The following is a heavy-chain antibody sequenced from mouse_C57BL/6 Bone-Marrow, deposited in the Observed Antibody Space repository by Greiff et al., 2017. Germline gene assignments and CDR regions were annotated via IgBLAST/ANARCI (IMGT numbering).Heavy chain of an antibody. CDR1: GYTFTSYW. CDR3: ARERPYYYGRALYYFDY. CDR2: IDPNSGGT. Sequence: QVQLQQPGAELVKPGASVKLSCKASGYTFTSYWMQWVKQRPGRGLEWIGRIDPNSGGTKYNEKFKSKATLTVDKPSSTAYMQLSSLTSEDSAVYYCARERPYYYGRALYYFDYWGQGTTLTVSS. J-gene: IGHJ2*01. V-gene: IGHV1-72*01. D-gene: IGHD1-1*01.